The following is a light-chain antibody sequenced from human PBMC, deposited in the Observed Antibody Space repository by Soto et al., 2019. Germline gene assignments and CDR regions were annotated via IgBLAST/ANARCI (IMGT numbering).Light chain of an antibody. CDR3: QQYNSYST. CDR1: QGISNY. CDR2: AAS. Sequence: DIQMTQSRSSLSTSVGDRVTISFRASQGISNYLAWYQQKPGKVPKLLIYAASTLQSGVPSRFSGSGSGTEFTLTISSLQPDDFATYYCQQYNSYSTFGQGTKVDIK. V-gene: IGKV1-27*01. J-gene: IGKJ1*01.